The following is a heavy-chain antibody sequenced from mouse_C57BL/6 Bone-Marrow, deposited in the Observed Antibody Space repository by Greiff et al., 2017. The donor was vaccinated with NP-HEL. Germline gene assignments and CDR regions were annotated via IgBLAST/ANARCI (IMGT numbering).Heavy chain of an antibody. Sequence: EVQLVESGGDLVKPGGSLKLSCAASGFTFSSYGMSWVRQTPDKRLEWVATISSGGSYTYYPDSVKGRFTISRDNAKNTLYLQMSSLKSEDTAMYYCARVLGAYWGQGTLVTVSA. J-gene: IGHJ3*01. CDR2: ISSGGSYT. CDR1: GFTFSSYG. V-gene: IGHV5-6*01. CDR3: ARVLGAY.